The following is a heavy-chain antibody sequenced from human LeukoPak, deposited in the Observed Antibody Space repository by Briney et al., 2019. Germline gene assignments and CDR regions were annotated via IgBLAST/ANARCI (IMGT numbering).Heavy chain of an antibody. J-gene: IGHJ4*02. D-gene: IGHD2-8*01. Sequence: PSRAAAGLGFGDYARDWGRLTPRKGLEWVSLISGDGGSTYYADSVKGRFTISRDNAKTSLYLEMNSLRAEDTAVYYCARDATYCTNGVCYTRFDYWGQGTLVTVSS. CDR1: GLGFGDYA. CDR2: ISGDGGST. CDR3: ARDATYCTNGVCYTRFDY. V-gene: IGHV3-43*02.